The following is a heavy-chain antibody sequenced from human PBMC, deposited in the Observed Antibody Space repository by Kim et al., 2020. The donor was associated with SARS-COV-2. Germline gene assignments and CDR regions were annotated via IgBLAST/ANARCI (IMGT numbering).Heavy chain of an antibody. CDR1: GYSFTTYG. J-gene: IGHJ5*01. CDR2: IKPNSGNT. V-gene: IGHV1-18*04. Sequence: ASVKVSCETSGYSFTTYGITWVRQAPGEGLEWMGWIKPNSGNTNYAQEFEGRITITADTSTMTACMELRRLTSGDTAVYYCARALHSDYDFGDGFTHNWF. D-gene: IGHD3-3*01. CDR3: ARALHSDYDFGDGFTHNWF.